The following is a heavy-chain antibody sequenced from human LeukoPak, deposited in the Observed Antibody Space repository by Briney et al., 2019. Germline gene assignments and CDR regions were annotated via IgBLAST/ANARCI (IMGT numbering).Heavy chain of an antibody. CDR1: GGSISSGGYY. V-gene: IGHV4-30-2*01. CDR2: IYHSGST. J-gene: IGHJ4*02. Sequence: SQTLSLTCTVSGGSISSGGYYWSWIRQPPGKGLEWIGYIYHSGSTYYNPSLKSRVTISVDRSKNQFSLKLSSVTAADTAVYYCARLNYYDSSGYYQYYFDYWGQGTLVTVSS. CDR3: ARLNYYDSSGYYQYYFDY. D-gene: IGHD3-22*01.